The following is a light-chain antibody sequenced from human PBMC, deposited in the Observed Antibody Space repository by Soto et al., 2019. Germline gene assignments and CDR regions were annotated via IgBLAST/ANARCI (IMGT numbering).Light chain of an antibody. CDR2: GAS. CDR3: QQYYSFPPT. V-gene: IGKV3D-7*01. CDR1: HSVPTNY. J-gene: IGKJ1*01. Sequence: PGESVTLSCRASHSVPTNYLAWYQQKPGQSPRLLIYGASTRATGIPERFSGSGSGTDFTLTISCLQSEDFATYYCQQYYSFPPTFGQGTKVDIK.